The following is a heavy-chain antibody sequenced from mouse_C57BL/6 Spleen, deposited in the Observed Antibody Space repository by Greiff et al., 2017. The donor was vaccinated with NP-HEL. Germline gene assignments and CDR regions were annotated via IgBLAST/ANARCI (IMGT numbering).Heavy chain of an antibody. CDR2: IDPETGGT. Sequence: VKLMESGAALVRPGASVTLSCKASGYTFTDYELHWVKQTPVHGLAWIGAIDPETGGTAYNQKFKGKAILTADKSSSTAYMELRSLTSEDSAVYYCTRLLRDYGGQGTTLTVSS. J-gene: IGHJ2*01. CDR3: TRLLRDY. CDR1: GYTFTDYE. V-gene: IGHV1-15*01. D-gene: IGHD1-1*01.